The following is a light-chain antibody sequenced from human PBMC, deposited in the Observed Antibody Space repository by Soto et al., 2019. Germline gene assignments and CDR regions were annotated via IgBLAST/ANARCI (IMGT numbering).Light chain of an antibody. CDR3: QQYGSSPRT. Sequence: ETVMTQSPATLSVSPGERATLSCRASQSISSNLAWYQQKPGQAPRLLIYGASNWATGIPDRFSGSGSGTDFTLTISRLEPEDFAVYYCQQYGSSPRTFGQGTKVDIK. V-gene: IGKV3-20*01. CDR2: GAS. CDR1: QSISSN. J-gene: IGKJ1*01.